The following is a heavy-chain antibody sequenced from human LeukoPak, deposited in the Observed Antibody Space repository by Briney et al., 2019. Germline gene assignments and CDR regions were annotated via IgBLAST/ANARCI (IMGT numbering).Heavy chain of an antibody. D-gene: IGHD3-22*01. CDR1: GFTFSIYA. CDR3: ARDHESSGYPNYDY. Sequence: GGSLRLSCAPSGFTFSIYAISWVRRAPGEGLEWVSSISGRGCTTYYADSLKGRFTMSRDNSKSTLYLQMNTVRAEDTALYFCARDHESSGYPNYDYWGQGTLVTSSS. CDR2: ISGRGCTT. V-gene: IGHV3-23*01. J-gene: IGHJ4*02.